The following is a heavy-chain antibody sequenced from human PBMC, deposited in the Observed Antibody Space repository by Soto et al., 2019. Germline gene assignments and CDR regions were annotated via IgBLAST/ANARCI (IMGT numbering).Heavy chain of an antibody. J-gene: IGHJ3*02. D-gene: IGHD3-16*01. CDR3: ARDRRGASIWGHDAFDI. Sequence: GASVKVSCKASGYTFTGYYMHWVRQAPGQGLEWMGWINPNSGGTNYAQKFQGWVTMTRDTSISTAYMELSRLRSDDTAVYYCARDRRGASIWGHDAFDIWGQGTMVTVSS. V-gene: IGHV1-2*04. CDR1: GYTFTGYY. CDR2: INPNSGGT.